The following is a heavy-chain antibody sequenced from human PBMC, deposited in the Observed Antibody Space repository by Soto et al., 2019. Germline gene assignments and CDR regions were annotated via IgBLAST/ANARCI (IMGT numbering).Heavy chain of an antibody. Sequence: ASVNVSCKASGYTFTSYYMHWVRQAPGQGLEWMGIINPSGGSESYAQKFQGRVTMTRDTSTSTVYMELSSLRSEDTAVYYCARELAVAGKPGGAYILYYYGREVWGNGTTVIVSS. J-gene: IGHJ6*04. CDR3: ARELAVAGKPGGAYILYYYGREV. CDR1: GYTFTSYY. V-gene: IGHV1-46*01. CDR2: INPSGGSE. D-gene: IGHD6-19*01.